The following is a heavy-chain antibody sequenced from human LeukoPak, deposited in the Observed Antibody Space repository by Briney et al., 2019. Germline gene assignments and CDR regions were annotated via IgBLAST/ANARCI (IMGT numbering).Heavy chain of an antibody. CDR1: GFTVTSNF. Sequence: QPGGSLRLSCAVSGFTVTSNFMSWVRQAPGKGLEWISVFYPGGSTYFADSVKGRFTIYRDSSKNTLYLQMNSLRAEDTAVYYCARDLTVYGSNPLYYFDYWGQGTLVTVSS. V-gene: IGHV3-66*01. J-gene: IGHJ4*02. D-gene: IGHD4-23*01. CDR3: ARDLTVYGSNPLYYFDY. CDR2: FYPGGST.